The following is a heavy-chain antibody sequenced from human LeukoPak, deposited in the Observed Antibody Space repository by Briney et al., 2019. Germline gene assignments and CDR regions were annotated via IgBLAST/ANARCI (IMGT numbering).Heavy chain of an antibody. CDR1: GATFSSYA. V-gene: IGHV1-69*05. J-gene: IGHJ6*03. CDR2: IIPIFGTA. CDR3: ARAPNCGGDCYLGYYYYYMDV. Sequence: ASVKLSCKASGATFSSYAISWVRQAPGQGLEWMGGIIPIFGTANYAQKFQGRVTITTDESTSTAYMELSSLRSEDTAVYYCARAPNCGGDCYLGYYYYYMDVWGKGTTVTVSS. D-gene: IGHD2-21*01.